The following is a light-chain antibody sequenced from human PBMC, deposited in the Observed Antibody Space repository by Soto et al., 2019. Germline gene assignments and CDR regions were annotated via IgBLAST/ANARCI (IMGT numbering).Light chain of an antibody. J-gene: IGLJ1*01. Sequence: QSVLTQPASVSGSHGQSITISCTGTSSDVGGYNYVSWYQQHPGKAPKLMIYDVSNRPSGVSNRFSGSKSGNTASLTISGLQAEDEADYYCSSYASSIPYVFGTGIKVT. CDR3: SSYASSIPYV. CDR2: DVS. V-gene: IGLV2-14*01. CDR1: SSDVGGYNY.